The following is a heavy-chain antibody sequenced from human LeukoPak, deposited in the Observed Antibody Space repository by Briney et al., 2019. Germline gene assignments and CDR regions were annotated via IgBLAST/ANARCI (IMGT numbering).Heavy chain of an antibody. CDR1: GGPIGSYY. CDR3: ARPSRDGYRYTFDY. Sequence: KPSETLSLTCTVSGGPIGSYYWSWIRQPPGKGLEWIGYIYNSRSSNYSPSLKSRVSISVDTPKNQFYLRLSSVTAADTAVYYCARPSRDGYRYTFDYWGQGILVTVSS. D-gene: IGHD5-24*01. J-gene: IGHJ4*02. CDR2: IYNSRSS. V-gene: IGHV4-59*01.